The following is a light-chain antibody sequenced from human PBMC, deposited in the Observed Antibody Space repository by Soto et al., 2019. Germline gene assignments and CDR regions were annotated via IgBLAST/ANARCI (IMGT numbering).Light chain of an antibody. Sequence: DIQMTQSPSPLSASVGDRVTITCRASQSISSWLAWYQQKPGKAPKLLIYDASSLESGVPSRFSGSGSGTDFTLTISCLQSEDFATYYCQQYYSYPLTFGGGTKVDIK. V-gene: IGKV1-5*01. J-gene: IGKJ4*01. CDR3: QQYYSYPLT. CDR2: DAS. CDR1: QSISSW.